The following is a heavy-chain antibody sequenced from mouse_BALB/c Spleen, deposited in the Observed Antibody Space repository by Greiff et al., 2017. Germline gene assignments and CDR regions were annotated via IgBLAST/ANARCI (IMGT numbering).Heavy chain of an antibody. D-gene: IGHD2-3*01. V-gene: IGHV5-4*02. CDR3: ARDRDVGFYAMDY. Sequence: EVQRVESGGGLVKPGGSLKLSCAASGFTFSDYYMYWVRQTPEKRLEWVATISDGGSYTYYPDSVKGRFTISRDNAKNNLYLQMSSLKSEDTAMYYCARDRDVGFYAMDYWGQGTSVTVSS. CDR2: ISDGGSYT. J-gene: IGHJ4*01. CDR1: GFTFSDYY.